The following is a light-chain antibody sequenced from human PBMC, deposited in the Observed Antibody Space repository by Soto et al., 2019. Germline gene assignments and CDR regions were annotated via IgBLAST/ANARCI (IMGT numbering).Light chain of an antibody. V-gene: IGKV1-9*01. CDR3: QQLNSYPPA. CDR1: QGISSD. J-gene: IGKJ4*01. CDR2: AAS. Sequence: IQLTQSPSSLSASVGDRVTITCRASQGISSDLAWYQQRPGKAPKLLIYAASTLQTGVPSRFSGRGSGADFTLTITSLQPEDFATYYCQQLNSYPPAFGGGTKVEIK.